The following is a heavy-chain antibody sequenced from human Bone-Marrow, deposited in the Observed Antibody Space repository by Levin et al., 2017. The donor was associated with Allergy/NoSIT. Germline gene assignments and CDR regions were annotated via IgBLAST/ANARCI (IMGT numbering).Heavy chain of an antibody. Sequence: GESLKISCKGSGYSFTSSWIGWVRQMPGKGLEWVGIIYPRDSDTRYSPSFQGQATISVDKSISTAYLQWSSLKASDTAIYYCTRRAPNSFGTTGNWFDPWGQGTLVTVSS. CDR3: TRRAPNSFGTTGNWFDP. V-gene: IGHV5-51*01. J-gene: IGHJ5*02. CDR2: IYPRDSDT. D-gene: IGHD1-7*01. CDR1: GYSFTSSW.